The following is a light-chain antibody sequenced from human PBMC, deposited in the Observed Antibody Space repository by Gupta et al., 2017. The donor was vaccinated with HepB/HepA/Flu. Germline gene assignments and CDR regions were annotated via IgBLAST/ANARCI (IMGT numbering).Light chain of an antibody. J-gene: IGLJ2*01. Sequence: SAPTHPPSASGAPGPTATTSCSGSSSNIGPNHVYWYQYHPRTAPTLLIDKSNQRPAGVPDRFSGSKSDTSASLAISGLRAEDEADYYCAALDDSLSAWVFGGGTKLTVL. V-gene: IGLV1-47*01. CDR1: SSNIGPNH. CDR2: KSN. CDR3: AALDDSLSAWV.